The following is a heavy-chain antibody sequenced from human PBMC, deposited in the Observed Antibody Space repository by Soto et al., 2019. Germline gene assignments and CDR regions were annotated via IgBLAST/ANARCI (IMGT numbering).Heavy chain of an antibody. CDR1: GSSISSSNW. J-gene: IGHJ2*01. V-gene: IGHV4-4*02. CDR3: ARLLRIAVAGTPRWYFDL. D-gene: IGHD6-19*01. Sequence: SETLSLTCAVSGSSISSSNWWSWVRQPPGKGLEWIGEIYHSGSTNYNPSLKSRVTISVDKSKNQFPLKLSSVTAADTAVYYCARLLRIAVAGTPRWYFDLWGRGTLVTVSS. CDR2: IYHSGST.